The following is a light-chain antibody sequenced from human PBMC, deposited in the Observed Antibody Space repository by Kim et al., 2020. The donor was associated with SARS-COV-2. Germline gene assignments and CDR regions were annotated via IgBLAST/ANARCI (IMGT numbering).Light chain of an antibody. CDR2: DNN. CDR3: GTWDSSLSVGV. J-gene: IGLJ3*02. Sequence: QSVLTQPPSVSAAPGQKVTISCSGSNSNIGSNYLSWYQQFPGTAPKLLIYDNNKRPSGIPDRFSGSKSGTSATLVITGLQTGDEADYFCGTWDSSLSVGVFGGGTQLTVL. V-gene: IGLV1-51*01. CDR1: NSNIGSNY.